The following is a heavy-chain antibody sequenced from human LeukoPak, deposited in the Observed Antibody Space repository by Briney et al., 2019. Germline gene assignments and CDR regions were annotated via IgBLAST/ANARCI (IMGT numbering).Heavy chain of an antibody. V-gene: IGHV3-21*04. CDR3: ARETPNEYYDFWSGSKSPDY. Sequence: GGSLRLSCAASGFIFSSYSMNWVRQAPGKGLEWVSSISSSSSYIYYADSVKGRFTISRDNAKNSLYLQMNSLRAEDTAVYYCARETPNEYYDFWSGSKSPDYWGQGTLVTVSS. J-gene: IGHJ4*02. D-gene: IGHD3-3*01. CDR1: GFIFSSYS. CDR2: ISSSSSYI.